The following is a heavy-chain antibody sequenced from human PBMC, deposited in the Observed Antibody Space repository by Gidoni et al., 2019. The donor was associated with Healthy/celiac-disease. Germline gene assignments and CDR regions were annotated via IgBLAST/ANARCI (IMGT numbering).Heavy chain of an antibody. CDR3: AARGGGIVATNFDY. V-gene: IGHV4-31*02. Sequence: IGYIYYSGSTYYNPSLKSRVTISVDTSKNKFSLKLSSVTAADTAVYYCAARGGGIVATNFDYWGQGTLVTVSS. CDR2: IYYSGST. D-gene: IGHD5-12*01. J-gene: IGHJ4*02.